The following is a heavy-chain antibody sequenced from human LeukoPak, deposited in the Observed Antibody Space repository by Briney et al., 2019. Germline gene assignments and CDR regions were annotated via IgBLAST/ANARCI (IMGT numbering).Heavy chain of an antibody. Sequence: PGGSLRLSCAASGFTFSSYAMHWVRQAPGKGLEWVSGISWNSGSIGYADSVKGRFTISRDNAKNSLYLQMNSLRAEDTAVYFCATFGSGWYLSYWGQGTLVTVSS. CDR3: ATFGSGWYLSY. CDR2: ISWNSGSI. CDR1: GFTFSSYA. J-gene: IGHJ4*02. V-gene: IGHV3-9*01. D-gene: IGHD6-19*01.